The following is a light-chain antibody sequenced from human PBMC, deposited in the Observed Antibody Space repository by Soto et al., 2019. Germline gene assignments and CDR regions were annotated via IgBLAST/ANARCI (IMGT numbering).Light chain of an antibody. CDR1: QSVSIY. J-gene: IGKJ5*01. Sequence: EIVLTQSPATLSLSPGERATLSCRASQSVSIYLAWYQQKPGQAPRLLIFDASNRATGIPARFSGSGSGTDFTLTISCLEPEDFAVYYCQHRSIWPVSFGQGTRLEIK. V-gene: IGKV3-11*01. CDR3: QHRSIWPVS. CDR2: DAS.